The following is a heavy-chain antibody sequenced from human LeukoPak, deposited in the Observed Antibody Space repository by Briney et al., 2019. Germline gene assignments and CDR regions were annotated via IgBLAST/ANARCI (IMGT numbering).Heavy chain of an antibody. CDR2: IYYSGYT. CDR3: ARGNSSPEN. V-gene: IGHV4-59*01. J-gene: IGHJ4*02. Sequence: PSETLSHTCTVSGGSISSYYWNWIRQPPGKGLEWIGYIYYSGYTTYNPSLKSRVTMSRDTSKNQLSLKLTYVTAADPALYYVARGNSSPENWGQGTLVTVSS. D-gene: IGHD4-23*01. CDR1: GGSISSYY.